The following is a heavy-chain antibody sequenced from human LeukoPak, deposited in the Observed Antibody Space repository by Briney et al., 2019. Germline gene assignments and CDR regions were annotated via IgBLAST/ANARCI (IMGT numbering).Heavy chain of an antibody. CDR3: ARRLAAAAPYYYYYMDV. D-gene: IGHD6-13*01. V-gene: IGHV1-2*02. Sequence: ASVKVSCKASGYTFTGYYMHWVRQAPGQGLEWMGWINPNSGGTNYAQKFQGRVTMTRDTSISTAYMELSRLRSADTAVYYCARRLAAAAPYYYYYMDVWGKGTTVTVSS. CDR2: INPNSGGT. CDR1: GYTFTGYY. J-gene: IGHJ6*03.